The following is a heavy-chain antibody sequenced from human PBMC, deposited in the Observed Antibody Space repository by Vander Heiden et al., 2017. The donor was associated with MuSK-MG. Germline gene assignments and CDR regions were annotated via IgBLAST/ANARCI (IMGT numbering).Heavy chain of an antibody. Sequence: EVQLLESGGGWVQPGGSLRLSCAAAGFTLSSYAMSWVRQAPGKGLEWVSAISGSGGSTYYADSVKGRFTISRDNSKNTLYMQMNRLRAEDTAVYYCAPLPEYWTGYYRTDYWGQGTMVTVYS. V-gene: IGHV3-23*01. CDR1: GFTLSSYA. J-gene: IGHJ4*02. CDR2: ISGSGGST. CDR3: APLPEYWTGYYRTDY. D-gene: IGHD3-3*01.